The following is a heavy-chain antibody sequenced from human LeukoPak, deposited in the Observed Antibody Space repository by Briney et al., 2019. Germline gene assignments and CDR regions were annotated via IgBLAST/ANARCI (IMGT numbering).Heavy chain of an antibody. Sequence: SETLSLTCAVYGGSFSGYYWSWIRQPPGKGLEWIGEINHSRSTNYIPSLKSRVTISVDTPKNQFSLKLSSVTAADTAVYYCARVIAVAGTGYFYMDVWGKGTTVTVSS. CDR2: INHSRST. J-gene: IGHJ6*03. D-gene: IGHD6-19*01. V-gene: IGHV4-34*01. CDR1: GGSFSGYY. CDR3: ARVIAVAGTGYFYMDV.